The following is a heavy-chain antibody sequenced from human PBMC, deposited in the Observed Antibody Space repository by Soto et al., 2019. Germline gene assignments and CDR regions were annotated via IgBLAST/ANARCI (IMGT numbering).Heavy chain of an antibody. Sequence: ASVKVSCKASGYTFTGYYMHWVRQAPGQGLEWMGWINPNSGGTNYPQKFQGWVTMTRDTSISTAYMELSRLRSDDTAVYYCARGRIRSAPGLDPWGQGTLVTVSS. CDR2: INPNSGGT. V-gene: IGHV1-2*04. CDR1: GYTFTGYY. D-gene: IGHD3-3*01. J-gene: IGHJ5*02. CDR3: ARGRIRSAPGLDP.